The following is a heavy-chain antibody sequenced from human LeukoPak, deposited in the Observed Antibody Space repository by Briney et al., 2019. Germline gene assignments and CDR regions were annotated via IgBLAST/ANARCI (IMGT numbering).Heavy chain of an antibody. Sequence: SENLSLTCTVYGGSFSGYYGSWIRQPPGKGLEWIGEINHSGSTNYNPSLKSRVTISVDTSKNQFSLKLSSVTAADTAVYYCARGFGSGSYYNYWGQGTLVTVSS. J-gene: IGHJ4*02. CDR3: ARGFGSGSYYNY. V-gene: IGHV4-34*01. D-gene: IGHD3-10*01. CDR1: GGSFSGYY. CDR2: INHSGST.